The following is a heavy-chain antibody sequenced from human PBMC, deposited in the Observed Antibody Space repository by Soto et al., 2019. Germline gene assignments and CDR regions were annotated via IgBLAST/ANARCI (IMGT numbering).Heavy chain of an antibody. V-gene: IGHV4-31*03. Sequence: PSETLSLTCTVSGGSISSGGYYWSWIRQHPGNGLEWIGHIYYSGSTYYNPSLKSRVTISVDTSKNQFSLKLTSVTAADTAVYYCARTTGSGSYWAYYFDYWGQGTLVTV. D-gene: IGHD1-26*01. CDR1: GGSISSGGYY. CDR2: IYYSGST. J-gene: IGHJ4*02. CDR3: ARTTGSGSYWAYYFDY.